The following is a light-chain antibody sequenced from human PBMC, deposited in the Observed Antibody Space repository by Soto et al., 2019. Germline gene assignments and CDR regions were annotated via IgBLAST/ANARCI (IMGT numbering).Light chain of an antibody. CDR1: QSVSNK. V-gene: IGKV3-15*01. Sequence: EIVMTQSPATLSVSPGERATLSCRASQSVSNKLAWYQQKVGQAPRLLIYGASTRAAGIPARFSGSGSGTEFTLTISSLQSEDFEVYYCQQYDTWPLTFGGGAKVEIK. CDR3: QQYDTWPLT. CDR2: GAS. J-gene: IGKJ4*01.